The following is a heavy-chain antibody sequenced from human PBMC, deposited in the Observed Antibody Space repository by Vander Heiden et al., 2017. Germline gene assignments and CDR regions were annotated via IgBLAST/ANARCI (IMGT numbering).Heavy chain of an antibody. CDR2: ISYDGSNK. J-gene: IGHJ4*02. V-gene: IGHV3-30-3*01. Sequence: QVQLVEPGGGVVQPGRSLRLSCAASGFTFSSHAMHWVRQAPGKGLEWVAVISYDGSNKYYADSVKGRFTISRDNSKNTLYLQMNSLRAEDTAVYYCARDPCSGGSCYPIDYWGQGTLVTVSS. D-gene: IGHD2-15*01. CDR1: GFTFSSHA. CDR3: ARDPCSGGSCYPIDY.